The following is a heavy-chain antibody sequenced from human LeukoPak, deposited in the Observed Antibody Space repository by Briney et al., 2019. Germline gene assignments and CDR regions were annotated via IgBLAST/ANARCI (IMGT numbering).Heavy chain of an antibody. V-gene: IGHV4-34*01. Sequence: SETLSLTCAVYGGSFSGYYWSWIRQAPGKGLEWIGEINHSGSTNYNPSLKSRVTISVDTSKNQFPQKLSSGTDADAAVYYCARDRWLHLYFDYWGQGTLVTVSS. CDR2: INHSGST. CDR1: GGSFSGYY. D-gene: IGHD5-24*01. CDR3: ARDRWLHLYFDY. J-gene: IGHJ4*02.